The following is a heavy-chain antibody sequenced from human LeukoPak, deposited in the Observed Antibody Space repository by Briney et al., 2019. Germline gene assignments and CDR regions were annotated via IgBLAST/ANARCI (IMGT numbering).Heavy chain of an antibody. J-gene: IGHJ4*02. D-gene: IGHD6-19*01. Sequence: SETLSLTCTVSGGSISSSSYYWGWIRQPPGKGLEWIGSIYYSGSTYYNPSLKSRVTISVDTSKNQFSLKLSSVTAADTAVYYCARFSGYSNGWLRTFYFDYWGQGTLVTVSS. V-gene: IGHV4-39*01. CDR2: IYYSGST. CDR3: ARFSGYSNGWLRTFYFDY. CDR1: GGSISSSSYY.